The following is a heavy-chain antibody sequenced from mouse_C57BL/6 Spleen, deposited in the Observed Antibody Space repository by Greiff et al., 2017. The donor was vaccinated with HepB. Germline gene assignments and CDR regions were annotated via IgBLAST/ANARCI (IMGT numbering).Heavy chain of an antibody. D-gene: IGHD1-2*01. CDR2: ISYDGSN. J-gene: IGHJ1*03. CDR1: GYSITSGYY. CDR3: ARGHPLLRWYFDV. V-gene: IGHV3-6*01. Sequence: EVKLEESGPGLVKPSQSLSLTCSVTGYSITSGYYWNWIRQFPGNNLEWMGYISYDGSNNYNPSLKNRISITRDTSKNQFFLKLNSVTTGDTATYYCARGHPLLRWYFDVWGTGTTVTVSS.